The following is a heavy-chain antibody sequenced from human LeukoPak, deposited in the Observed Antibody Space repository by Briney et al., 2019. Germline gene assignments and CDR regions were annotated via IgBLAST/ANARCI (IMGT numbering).Heavy chain of an antibody. Sequence: GGSLRLSCAASGFTFRSYATNWGRQAPGKGLEWVSGISNSGGSTYYADSVKGRFTISRDNSKNTLYLQMNSLRAEDTAVYYCAKETSSSFDYWGQGTLVIVSS. CDR2: ISNSGGST. D-gene: IGHD6-6*01. CDR1: GFTFRSYA. CDR3: AKETSSSFDY. V-gene: IGHV3-23*01. J-gene: IGHJ4*02.